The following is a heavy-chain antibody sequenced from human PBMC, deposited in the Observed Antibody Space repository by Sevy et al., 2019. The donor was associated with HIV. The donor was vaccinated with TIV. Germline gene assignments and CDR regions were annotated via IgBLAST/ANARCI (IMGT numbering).Heavy chain of an antibody. J-gene: IGHJ6*02. D-gene: IGHD3-10*01. Sequence: GESLKISCKTSGFTFTDYWIGWVRQMPGKGLEWMGIIYAGDSDSRYSPSFRGQVTISADKSTGTAYLQWSSLKASDTAMYYCARSRGDFLPPYYFQYYGMDVWGQGTTVTVSS. V-gene: IGHV5-51*01. CDR1: GFTFTDYW. CDR2: IYAGDSDS. CDR3: ARSRGDFLPPYYFQYYGMDV.